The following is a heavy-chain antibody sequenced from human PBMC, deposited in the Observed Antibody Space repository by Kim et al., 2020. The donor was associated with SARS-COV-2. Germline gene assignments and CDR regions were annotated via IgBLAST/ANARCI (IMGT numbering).Heavy chain of an antibody. D-gene: IGHD6-13*01. J-gene: IGHJ4*02. CDR3: ARGAATGKFSFDY. Sequence: SQTLSLTCAISGDSVSSNSATWNWIRQSPSRGLEWLGRTYYRSQWYNDYEVSVKSRITINPDTSKNQLSLQLNSVTPEDTAVYYCARGAATGKFSFDYWGQGTLVTVSS. CDR1: GDSVSSNSAT. V-gene: IGHV6-1*01. CDR2: TYYRSQWYN.